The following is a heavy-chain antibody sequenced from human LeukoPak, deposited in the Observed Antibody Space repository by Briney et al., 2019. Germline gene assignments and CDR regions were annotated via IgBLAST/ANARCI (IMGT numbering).Heavy chain of an antibody. D-gene: IGHD3-3*01. CDR2: INPNSGGT. CDR1: GYTFTGYY. CDR3: ARDPTFRDDFWSGYYTTWFDP. Sequence: ASVKVSCKASGYTFTGYYMHWVRQAPGQGLEWMGWINPNSGGTNYAQKFQGRVTMTRDTSISPAYMELSRLRSDDTAVYYCARDPTFRDDFWSGYYTTWFDPWGQGTLVTVPS. V-gene: IGHV1-2*02. J-gene: IGHJ5*02.